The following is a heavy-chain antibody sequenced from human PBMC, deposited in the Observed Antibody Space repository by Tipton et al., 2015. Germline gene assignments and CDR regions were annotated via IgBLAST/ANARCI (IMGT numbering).Heavy chain of an antibody. V-gene: IGHV3-20*04. CDR2: IDWNGGRT. J-gene: IGHJ4*02. D-gene: IGHD6-13*01. CDR3: AREGSSWYFGVY. CDR1: GFSVSTNY. Sequence: SLRLSCAASGFSVSTNYMTWVRQAPGKGLEWVAGIDWNGGRTGYADSVKGRFTISRDNAQNSLYLQMNSLRAEDTASYYCAREGSSWYFGVYWGQGTLVSVSS.